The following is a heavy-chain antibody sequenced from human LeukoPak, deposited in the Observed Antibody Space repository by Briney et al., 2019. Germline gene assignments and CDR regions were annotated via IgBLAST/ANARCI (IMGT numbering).Heavy chain of an antibody. CDR2: IKQDGSEK. V-gene: IGHV3-7*01. D-gene: IGHD4-11*01. CDR3: AKDVSEDYSNIQDLAY. J-gene: IGHJ4*02. CDR1: GFTFSSYW. Sequence: PGGSLRRSCAASGFTFSSYWMSWVRQAPGKGLEWVANIKQDGSEKYYVDSVKGRFTISRDNAKNSLYLQMNSLRAEDTAVYYCAKDVSEDYSNIQDLAYWCQGTLVTVSS.